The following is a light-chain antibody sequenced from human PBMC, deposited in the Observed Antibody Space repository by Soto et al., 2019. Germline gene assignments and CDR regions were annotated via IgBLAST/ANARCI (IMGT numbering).Light chain of an antibody. CDR1: SIVVGSYNL. Sequence: QSALTQPASVSGSPGQSITISCTGTSIVVGSYNLVSWYQQLPGKAPKLMIYEGTKRPSGISNRFSGSKSGNTASLTISGLQAEDEADYYCCSYAGSSTSVLFGGGTKLTVL. J-gene: IGLJ2*01. CDR3: CSYAGSSTSVL. V-gene: IGLV2-23*01. CDR2: EGT.